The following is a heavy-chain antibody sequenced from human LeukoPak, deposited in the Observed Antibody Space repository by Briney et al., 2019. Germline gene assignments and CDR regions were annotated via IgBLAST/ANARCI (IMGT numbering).Heavy chain of an antibody. CDR3: ARGPPSRYYAPFDY. V-gene: IGHV3-21*06. D-gene: IGHD3-10*01. J-gene: IGHJ4*02. CDR2: ISFSSTHI. Sequence: PGGSLRLSCAASGFIFSNYGMSWVRQAPGKGLEWVSSISFSSTHIHYADSIQGRFTISRDNAENSLYLQMNSLRAEDTAVYYCARGPPSRYYAPFDYWGQGTLVTVSS. CDR1: GFIFSNYG.